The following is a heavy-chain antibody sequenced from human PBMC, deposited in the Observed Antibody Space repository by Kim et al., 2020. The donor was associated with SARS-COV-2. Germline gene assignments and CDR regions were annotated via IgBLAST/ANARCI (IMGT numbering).Heavy chain of an antibody. CDR2: IYYSGST. Sequence: SETLSLTCTVSGGSISSYYWSWIRQPPGKGLEWIGYIYYSGSTNYNPSLKSRVTISVDTSKNQFSLKLSSVTAADTALYYCATRNCSSTSCSPHYFDYWGQGTLVTVSS. CDR3: ATRNCSSTSCSPHYFDY. D-gene: IGHD2-2*01. J-gene: IGHJ4*02. CDR1: GGSISSYY. V-gene: IGHV4-59*08.